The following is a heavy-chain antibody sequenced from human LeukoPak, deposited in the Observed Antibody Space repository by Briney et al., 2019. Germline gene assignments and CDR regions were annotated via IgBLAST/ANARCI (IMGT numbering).Heavy chain of an antibody. CDR2: IYYSGST. V-gene: IGHV4-31*03. Sequence: SGTLSLTCTVSGGSISSGGYYWSWIRQHPGKGLEWIGYIYYSGSTYYNPSLKSRVTISVDTSKNQFSLKLSSVTAADTAVYYCAREDGDYKYFDYWAREPWSPSPQ. D-gene: IGHD4-17*01. CDR1: GGSISSGGYY. CDR3: AREDGDYKYFDY. J-gene: IGHJ4*02.